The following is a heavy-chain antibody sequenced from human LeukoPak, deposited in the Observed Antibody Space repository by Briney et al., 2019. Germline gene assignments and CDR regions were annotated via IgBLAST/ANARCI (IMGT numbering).Heavy chain of an antibody. V-gene: IGHV3-48*03. CDR2: ISRTGNSI. CDR3: ARGPYSSNWYVDY. J-gene: IGHJ4*02. Sequence: GGSLRLSCAASGFTLTSYEMNWVRLAPGKGLEWISYISRTGNSIYYADSVKGRFTVSRDSAKNSLYLQMNSLRAEDTAVYYCARGPYSSNWYVDYWGQGTLVTAAS. CDR1: GFTLTSYE. D-gene: IGHD6-13*01.